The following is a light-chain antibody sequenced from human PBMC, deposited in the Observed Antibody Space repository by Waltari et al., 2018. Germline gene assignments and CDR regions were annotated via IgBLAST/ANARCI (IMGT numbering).Light chain of an antibody. Sequence: QSVLTQPPSASGTPGQRVTISCSGSSSNLGSNYVYWYQQLPGTAPKLLISRNNQRPSGVPDRFSGSKSGTSASLAISGLRSEDEADYYCAAWDDSLSGGVFGGGTKLTVL. V-gene: IGLV1-47*01. J-gene: IGLJ3*02. CDR1: SSNLGSNY. CDR2: RNN. CDR3: AAWDDSLSGGV.